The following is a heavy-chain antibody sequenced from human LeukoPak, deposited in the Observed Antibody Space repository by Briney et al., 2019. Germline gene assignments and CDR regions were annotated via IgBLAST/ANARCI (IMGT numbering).Heavy chain of an antibody. Sequence: PGGSLRLSCAASGFTFSSYAMHWVRQAPGKGLEWVAVISYDGSNKYYADSVKGRFTISRDNSKNTLYLQMNSLRAEDTAVYYCAKDLRIAVAGTLDPWGQGTLVTVSS. D-gene: IGHD6-19*01. CDR3: AKDLRIAVAGTLDP. CDR1: GFTFSSYA. V-gene: IGHV3-30-3*01. CDR2: ISYDGSNK. J-gene: IGHJ5*02.